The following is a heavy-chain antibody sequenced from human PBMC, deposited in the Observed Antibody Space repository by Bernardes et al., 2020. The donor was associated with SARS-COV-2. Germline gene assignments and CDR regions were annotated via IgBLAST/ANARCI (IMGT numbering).Heavy chain of an antibody. CDR1: GGSISSYY. CDR2: IYYSGST. D-gene: IGHD3-16*01. J-gene: IGHJ6*02. V-gene: IGHV4-59*01. Sequence: SETLSLTCTVSGGSISSYYWSWIRQPPGKGLEWIGYIYYSGSTNYNPSLKSRVTISVDTSKNQFSLKLSSVTAADTAVYYCARGTVGGLGGYYYYGMDVWGQGTTVTVSS. CDR3: ARGTVGGLGGYYYYGMDV.